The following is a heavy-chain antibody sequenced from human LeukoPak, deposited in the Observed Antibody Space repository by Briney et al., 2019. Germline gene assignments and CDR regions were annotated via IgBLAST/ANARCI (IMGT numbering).Heavy chain of an antibody. J-gene: IGHJ3*02. CDR3: ARMVVSYYDSNQSGDAFDI. CDR2: IDWDDDK. V-gene: IGHV2-70*20. D-gene: IGHD3-22*01. CDR1: GFSLSTSGMC. Sequence: SGPALVKPTQTLTLTCTFSGFSLSTSGMCVTWVRQPPGKALEWLALIDWDDDKYYSTSLKTRLTISKDTSKNQVVLTMTNMDPVDTATYYCARMVVSYYDSNQSGDAFDIWGQGTMVTVSS.